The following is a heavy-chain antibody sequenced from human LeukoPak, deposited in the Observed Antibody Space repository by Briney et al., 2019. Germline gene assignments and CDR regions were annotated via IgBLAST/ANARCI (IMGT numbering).Heavy chain of an antibody. J-gene: IGHJ6*02. CDR3: ARASSGKNVQNVDV. CDR2: IKQDGSET. V-gene: IGHV3-7*01. CDR1: GFTFSTYW. Sequence: GGSLRLSCAASGFTFSTYWMIWVRQTPGKGLEWVASIKQDGSETHYVDSVKGRFTISRDNTKNSLYLQMNSLRAEDTAVYYCARASSGKNVQNVDVWGQGTTVTVSS. D-gene: IGHD1-1*01.